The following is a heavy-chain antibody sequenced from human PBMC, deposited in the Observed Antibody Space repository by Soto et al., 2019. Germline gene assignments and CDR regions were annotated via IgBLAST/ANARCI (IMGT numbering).Heavy chain of an antibody. CDR2: ISAYNGNT. J-gene: IGHJ6*02. D-gene: IGHD2-2*01. V-gene: IGHV1-18*01. CDR3: ARAYCSSTSCYVLDYYYGMDV. Sequence: QVQLVQSGAEVKKPGASVKVSCKASGYTFTSYGISWVRQAPGQGLEWMGWISAYNGNTNYAQKLQGRVTMTTDTSTSTAYMELRSLRSDDTAVYYCARAYCSSTSCYVLDYYYGMDVWGQGTTVTVSS. CDR1: GYTFTSYG.